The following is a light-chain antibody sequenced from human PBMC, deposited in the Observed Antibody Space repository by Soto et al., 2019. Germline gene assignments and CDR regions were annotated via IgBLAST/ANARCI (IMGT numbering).Light chain of an antibody. CDR3: QQSYTTPWT. CDR1: QTISSW. J-gene: IGKJ1*01. CDR2: KAS. V-gene: IGKV1-5*03. Sequence: DIQMTQSPSTLSGSVGDRVTITCRASQTISSWLAWYQQKPGKAPNLLIYKASHLENGVPSRFSGSGSGTDFTLTISSLQPEDFATYYCQQSYTTPWTFGQGTKVDIK.